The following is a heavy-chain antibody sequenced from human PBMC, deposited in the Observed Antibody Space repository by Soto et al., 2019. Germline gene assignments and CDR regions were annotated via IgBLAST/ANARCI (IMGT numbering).Heavy chain of an antibody. Sequence: QVQLVQSGAEVKKPGSSVKVSCKASGGTFSSYAISWVRQAPGQGLEWMGGIIPIFGTANYAQKFQGRVTITADESTSTAYMELSSLRSEDTAVYYCARQIYCSSTSCYEENWFDLWGQGTLVTVSS. J-gene: IGHJ5*02. CDR3: ARQIYCSSTSCYEENWFDL. CDR2: IIPIFGTA. V-gene: IGHV1-69*01. D-gene: IGHD2-2*01. CDR1: GGTFSSYA.